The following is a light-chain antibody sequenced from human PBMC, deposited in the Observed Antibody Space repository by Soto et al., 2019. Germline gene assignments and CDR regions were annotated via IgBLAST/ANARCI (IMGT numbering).Light chain of an antibody. CDR3: WSYASTTLI. J-gene: IGLJ2*01. CDR1: SNDIGAYNY. V-gene: IGLV2-14*03. CDR2: EVT. Sequence: QSALTQPASVSGSPGQSITISCTGTSNDIGAYNYVSWYQQYPGKVPTLIIYEVTFRPSGVSNRFSGSKSGNTASLTISGLQTEDEAYYCCWSYASTTLIFGGGTKLTVL.